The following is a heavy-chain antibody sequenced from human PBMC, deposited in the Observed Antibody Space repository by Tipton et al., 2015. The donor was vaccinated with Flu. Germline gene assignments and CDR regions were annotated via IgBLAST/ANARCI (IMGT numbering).Heavy chain of an antibody. CDR3: YTVTKGY. V-gene: IGHV1-46*01. J-gene: IGHJ4*02. CDR1: GYSFTSHY. CDR2: INPDTGST. Sequence: QVQLVQSGPEVKKPGASVTVSCKASGYSFTSHYFQWVRQAPGQGLEWMGVINPDTGSTTYAQKFQGRVTMTRDTSTSTVYMQLRSLTSDDTGVYYCYTVTKGYWGQGTLVTVSS. D-gene: IGHD4-17*01.